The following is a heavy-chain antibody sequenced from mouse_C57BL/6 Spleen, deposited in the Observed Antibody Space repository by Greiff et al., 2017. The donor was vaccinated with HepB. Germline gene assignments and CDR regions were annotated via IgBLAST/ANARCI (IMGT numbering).Heavy chain of an antibody. CDR3: VRDYYAMDY. CDR1: GFSFNTYA. Sequence: EVQWVESGGGLVQPKGSLKLSCAASGFSFNTYAMNWVRQAPGKGLEWVARIRSKSNNYATYYADSVKDRFTISRDDSESMLYLQMNNLKTEDTAMYYCVRDYYAMDYWGQGTSVTVSS. V-gene: IGHV10-1*01. CDR2: IRSKSNNYAT. J-gene: IGHJ4*01.